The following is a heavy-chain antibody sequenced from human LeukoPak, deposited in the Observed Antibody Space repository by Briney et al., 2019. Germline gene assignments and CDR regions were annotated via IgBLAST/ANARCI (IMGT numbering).Heavy chain of an antibody. CDR3: ARDLVFYGSGAGY. D-gene: IGHD3-10*01. Sequence: ASVKVSCKASGYTFTSYGISWVRQAPGQGLEWMGWISAYNGNTHSAQKFQGRVIMTTDTSTTTAYMEMWSLRSDDTAVYYCARDLVFYGSGAGYWGQGTLVTVSS. CDR2: ISAYNGNT. CDR1: GYTFTSYG. J-gene: IGHJ4*02. V-gene: IGHV1-18*01.